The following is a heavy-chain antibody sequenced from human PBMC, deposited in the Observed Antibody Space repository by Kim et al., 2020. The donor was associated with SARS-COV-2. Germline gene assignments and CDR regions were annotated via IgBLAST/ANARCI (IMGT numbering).Heavy chain of an antibody. V-gene: IGHV4-59*01. D-gene: IGHD6-19*01. CDR3: ARSEYSSGWSYFDY. J-gene: IGHJ4*02. Sequence: NPSLRTRVTQAVETSNNQFSLKLSSVTAADTAVYYCARSEYSSGWSYFDYWGQGTLVTVSS.